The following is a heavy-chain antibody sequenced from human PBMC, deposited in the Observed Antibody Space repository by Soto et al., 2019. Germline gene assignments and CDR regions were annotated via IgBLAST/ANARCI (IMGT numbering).Heavy chain of an antibody. D-gene: IGHD6-13*01. V-gene: IGHV6-1*01. J-gene: IGHJ5*02. Sequence: SQTLSLTCAISGDSVSSNSAAWNWIRQSPSRGLEWLGRTYYRSKWYNDYAVSVKSRITINPDTSKNQFSLQLNSVTPEDTAVYFCAREVREIAAAGLTYDWLDPWGQGTLVTVSS. CDR2: TYYRSKWYN. CDR1: GDSVSSNSAA. CDR3: AREVREIAAAGLTYDWLDP.